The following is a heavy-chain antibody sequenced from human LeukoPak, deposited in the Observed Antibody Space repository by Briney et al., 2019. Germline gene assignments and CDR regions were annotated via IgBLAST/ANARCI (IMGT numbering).Heavy chain of an antibody. V-gene: IGHV1-3*01. D-gene: IGHD6-13*01. CDR2: INAGNGNT. Sequence: ASVKVSCKAPGYTFTSYAMHWVRQAPGQRLEWMGWINAGNGNTKYSQKFQGRVTITRDTSASTAYMELSSLRSEDTAVYYCARPLYSSTPPEHWGQGTLVTVSS. CDR1: GYTFTSYA. CDR3: ARPLYSSTPPEH. J-gene: IGHJ1*01.